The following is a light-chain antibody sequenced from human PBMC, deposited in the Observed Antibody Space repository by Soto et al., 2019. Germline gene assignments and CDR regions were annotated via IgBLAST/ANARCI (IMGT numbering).Light chain of an antibody. Sequence: IVLTQSPATLSLSPGERATLSCRASPSVSSYLAWYQQKPGQAPRLLIYDASNRATGIPARFSGSESGTEFTLTISSLETEDLAVYYCQQRSNWAPALTFGGGTKVEIK. CDR1: PSVSSY. CDR3: QQRSNWAPALT. CDR2: DAS. V-gene: IGKV3-11*01. J-gene: IGKJ4*01.